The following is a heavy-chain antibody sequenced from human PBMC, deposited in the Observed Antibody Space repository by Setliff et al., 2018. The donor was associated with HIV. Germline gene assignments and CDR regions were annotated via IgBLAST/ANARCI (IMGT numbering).Heavy chain of an antibody. CDR2: IKQDGSEK. V-gene: IGHV3-7*03. CDR1: GFSVSTNY. D-gene: IGHD3-16*02. J-gene: IGHJ1*01. Sequence: PGGSLRLSCAASGFSVSTNYLTWVRQAPGKGLEWGANIKQDGSEKYYVDSVKGRFTISRDNAKSSLYLQMNSLRAEDTAVYYCARGRLLWSGSYYYYYMDVWGTYRPEYFQHWGQGTLVTVSS. CDR3: ARGRLLWSGSYYYYYMDVWGTYRPEYFQH.